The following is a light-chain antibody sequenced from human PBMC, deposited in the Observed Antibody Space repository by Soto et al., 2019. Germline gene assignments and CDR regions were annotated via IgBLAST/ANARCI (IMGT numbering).Light chain of an antibody. Sequence: EIVLTQSPGTLSLSPGERATLSCRASQSVSSSYLAWYQQKPGQAPRLLFFDASCRATGIPDRFSNSGSGTDFTLTISRLEPEDFAVYYCQLYGSSVTFGGGTKVEIK. J-gene: IGKJ4*01. CDR1: QSVSSSY. CDR2: DAS. V-gene: IGKV3-20*01. CDR3: QLYGSSVT.